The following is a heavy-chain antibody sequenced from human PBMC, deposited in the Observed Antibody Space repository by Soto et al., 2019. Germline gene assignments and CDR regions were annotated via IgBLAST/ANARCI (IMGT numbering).Heavy chain of an antibody. V-gene: IGHV4-34*01. Sequence: SETLSLTCAVYGGSFSGYYWSWIRQPPGKGLEWIGEINHSGSTNYNPSLKSRVTISVDTSKNQFSLKLSSVTAADTAVYYCARGFTSFDYWGQGTLVTVSS. CDR3: ARGFTSFDY. J-gene: IGHJ4*02. CDR2: INHSGST. CDR1: GGSFSGYY.